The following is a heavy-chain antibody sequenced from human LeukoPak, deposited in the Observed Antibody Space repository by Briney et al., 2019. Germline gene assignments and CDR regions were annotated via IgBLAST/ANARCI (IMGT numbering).Heavy chain of an antibody. CDR3: ARDLRLEDVEMATMMDF. D-gene: IGHD5-24*01. J-gene: IGHJ4*02. Sequence: GGSLRLSCTASGFTFTYYTMTWVRQPPGKGLEWVSSISSSRRYIYYADSVKGRFTISRDNTKNSLYLQMNTLRAEDTAVYFCARDLRLEDVEMATMMDFLGQGTLVTVSS. V-gene: IGHV3-21*01. CDR2: ISSSRRYI. CDR1: GFTFTYYT.